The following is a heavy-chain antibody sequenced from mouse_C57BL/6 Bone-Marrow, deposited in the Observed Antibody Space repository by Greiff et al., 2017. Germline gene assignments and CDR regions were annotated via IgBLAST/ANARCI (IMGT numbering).Heavy chain of an antibody. Sequence: VQLQQPGTELVKPGASVKLSCKASGYTFTSYWMHWVKQRPGQGLEWIGNIHPNNGGTNYNEKFQSKDTLTVDNSSSTAYMQLSSLTSEASAVLCDARDCCGYYDDWGQGTTVTVSS. CDR3: ARDCCGYYDD. D-gene: IGHD3-3*01. CDR1: GYTFTSYW. J-gene: IGHJ2*01. CDR2: IHPNNGGT. V-gene: IGHV1-53*01.